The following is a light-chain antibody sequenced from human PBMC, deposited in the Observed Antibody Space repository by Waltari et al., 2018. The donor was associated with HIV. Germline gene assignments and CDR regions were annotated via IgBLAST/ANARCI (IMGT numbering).Light chain of an antibody. CDR1: SLRDYY. J-gene: IGLJ1*01. V-gene: IGLV3-19*01. CDR2: GNN. CDR3: HSRDTDGRHV. Sequence: SSELTQDPDVSVAVGHTVRITCQGDSLRDYYASWYQQKSGQAPLLVMSGNNQRPSGIPGRISGSFSGDTASLIITGAQADDEAVYYCHSRDTDGRHVFASGTKVTVL.